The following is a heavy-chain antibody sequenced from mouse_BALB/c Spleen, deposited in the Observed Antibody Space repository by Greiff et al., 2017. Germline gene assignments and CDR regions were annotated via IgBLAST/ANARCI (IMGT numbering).Heavy chain of an antibody. J-gene: IGHJ2*01. Sequence: QVQLQQSGAELVRPGTSVKVSCKASGYAFTNYLIEWVKQRPGQGLEWIGVINPGSGGTNYNEKFKGKATLTADKSSSTAYMQLSSLASDDSAVYFCARSGYGYDYFDDWGQGTTLTVSS. CDR1: GYAFTNYL. CDR3: ARSGYGYDYFDD. V-gene: IGHV1-54*01. D-gene: IGHD2-2*01. CDR2: INPGSGGT.